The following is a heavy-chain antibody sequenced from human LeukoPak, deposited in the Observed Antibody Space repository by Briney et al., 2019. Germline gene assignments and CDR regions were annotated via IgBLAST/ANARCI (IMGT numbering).Heavy chain of an antibody. J-gene: IGHJ4*02. CDR3: AKDRYGGNSGMYYFDY. V-gene: IGHV3-30*18. Sequence: GGSLRLSCAASEFTFSSYSMNWVRQAPGKGLEWVAVISYDGSNKYYADSVKGRFTISRDNPKNTLYLQMNSLRAEDTAVYYCAKDRYGGNSGMYYFDYWGQGTLVTVSS. D-gene: IGHD4-23*01. CDR2: ISYDGSNK. CDR1: EFTFSSYS.